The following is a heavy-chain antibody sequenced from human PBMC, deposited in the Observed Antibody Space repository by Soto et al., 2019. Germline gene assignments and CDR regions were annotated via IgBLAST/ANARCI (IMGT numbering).Heavy chain of an antibody. CDR2: IFHDGYS. CDR3: ARGSRRGSYFDS. J-gene: IGHJ5*01. V-gene: IGHV4-4*02. Sequence: SETLSLTCAVSGGSISSSHWWSWVRQSPDKGLEWIGEIFHDGYSNNNKSLKSRVTISVDKSRNQFSLRLTSVTAADTAVYHCARGSRRGSYFDSWGQGTLVTVSS. D-gene: IGHD3-16*01. CDR1: GGSISSSHW.